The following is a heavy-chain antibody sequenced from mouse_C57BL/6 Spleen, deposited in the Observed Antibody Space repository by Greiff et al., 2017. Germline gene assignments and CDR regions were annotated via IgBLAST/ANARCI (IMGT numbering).Heavy chain of an antibody. CDR1: GYTFTGYW. J-gene: IGHJ2*01. V-gene: IGHV1-9*01. D-gene: IGHD1-1*01. Sequence: VKLQQSGAELMKPGASVKLSCKATGYTFTGYWIDWVKQRPGHGLEWIGEILPGSGSTKYTEKFKGKATFTADPSSTPAYLQLSSLAAEDAAICYCARGGTVVGGDYWGQGTTLTVAS. CDR3: ARGGTVVGGDY. CDR2: ILPGSGST.